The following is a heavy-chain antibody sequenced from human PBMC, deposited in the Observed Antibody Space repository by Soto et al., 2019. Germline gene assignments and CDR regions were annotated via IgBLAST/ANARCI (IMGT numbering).Heavy chain of an antibody. Sequence: QVQLQESGPGLVMPSGTLSLTCAVSGGYLSSSSYWSWVRQPPGQGLEWIGEINQSGSTSYNPSLKRRVIRSQDKSTNQFFLNLNAVTAADTAVYYGATQNPGSYHFDYWGQGHLVTVSS. CDR3: ATQNPGSYHFDY. CDR1: GGYLSSSSY. J-gene: IGHJ4*02. V-gene: IGHV4-4*02. CDR2: INQSGST. D-gene: IGHD3-10*01.